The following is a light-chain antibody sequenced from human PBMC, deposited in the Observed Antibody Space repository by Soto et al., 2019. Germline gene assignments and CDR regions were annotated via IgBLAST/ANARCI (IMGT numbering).Light chain of an antibody. CDR3: QQRSNWPPIT. Sequence: EMVLTQSPSTLSLSPGDGATLSCRASQSVSNSLAWYQQKPGQAPRLLIHDASERAAGIPARFSGSGSGTDFTLTISSLEPEDFAVYYCQQRSNWPPITFGQGTRLEIK. CDR1: QSVSNS. CDR2: DAS. V-gene: IGKV3-11*01. J-gene: IGKJ5*01.